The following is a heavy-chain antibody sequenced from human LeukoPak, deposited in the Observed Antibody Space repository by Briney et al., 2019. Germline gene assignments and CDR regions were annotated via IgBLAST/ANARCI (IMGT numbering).Heavy chain of an antibody. D-gene: IGHD3-10*01. CDR3: ARVLVTMVRGVGAWFDP. J-gene: IGHJ5*02. CDR2: IYDSGST. Sequence: SETLSLTCTHPVNSISSYYWSWIREPPGKGLEGSGHIYDSGSTKYNPSLKSRVTISVDTSKNQFSLKLSSVTAADTAVYYCARVLVTMVRGVGAWFDPWGQGTLVTVSS. CDR1: VNSISSYY. V-gene: IGHV4-59*01.